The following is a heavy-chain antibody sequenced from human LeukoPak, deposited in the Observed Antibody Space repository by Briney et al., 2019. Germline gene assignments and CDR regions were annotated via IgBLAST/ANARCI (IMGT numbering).Heavy chain of an antibody. V-gene: IGHV4-4*02. D-gene: IGHD3-22*01. J-gene: IGHJ4*02. CDR1: GGSISSSNW. Sequence: PSETLSLTCAVSGGSISSSNWWSWVRQPPGKGLEWIGEIYHSGSTNYNPSLKSRVTISVDKSKNQFSLKLSSVTAADTAVYYCARDQSNSGYSNFFDYWAREPWSPSPQ. CDR3: ARDQSNSGYSNFFDY. CDR2: IYHSGST.